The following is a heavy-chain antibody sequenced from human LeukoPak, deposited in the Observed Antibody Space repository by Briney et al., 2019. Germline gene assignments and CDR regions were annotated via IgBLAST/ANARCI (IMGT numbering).Heavy chain of an antibody. J-gene: IGHJ6*02. V-gene: IGHV3-30*04. D-gene: IGHD5/OR15-5a*01. Sequence: PGGSLRLSCAASGFTFRNYVIHWARQAPGKGLEWVAVISNDGSNKYYADSVKGRFTISRDNSKNTLNLQMNSLRTEDTAVYYCARPLRFYYFYYGMDVWGQGTTVTVSS. CDR1: GFTFRNYV. CDR3: ARPLRFYYFYYGMDV. CDR2: ISNDGSNK.